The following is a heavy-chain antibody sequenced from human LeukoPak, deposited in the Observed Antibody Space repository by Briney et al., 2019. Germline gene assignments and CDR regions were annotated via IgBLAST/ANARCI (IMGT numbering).Heavy chain of an antibody. V-gene: IGHV4-59*08. Sequence: PSETLSLTCTVSGGSISSYYWSWIRQPPGKGLEWIGYIYYSGSTNYNPSLKSRVTISVDTSKNQFSLKLSSVTAADTAVYYCARHRGSYYSIAPFDYWGQGTLVTVSS. D-gene: IGHD1-26*01. CDR3: ARHRGSYYSIAPFDY. CDR1: GGSISSYY. CDR2: IYYSGST. J-gene: IGHJ4*02.